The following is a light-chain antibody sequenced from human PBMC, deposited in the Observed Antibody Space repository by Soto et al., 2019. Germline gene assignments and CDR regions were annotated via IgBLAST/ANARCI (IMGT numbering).Light chain of an antibody. J-gene: IGLJ6*01. CDR1: SGSIASNY. CDR3: QSYDWV. CDR2: EDN. V-gene: IGLV6-57*02. Sequence: NFMLTQPHSVSDSPGNTVTISCTGSSGSIASNYVQWYQQRPGSAPTTVIYEDNQRPSGVPDRFSGSIDSSSNSASLTISGLKTEDEADYYCQSYDWVFGSGTQLTVL.